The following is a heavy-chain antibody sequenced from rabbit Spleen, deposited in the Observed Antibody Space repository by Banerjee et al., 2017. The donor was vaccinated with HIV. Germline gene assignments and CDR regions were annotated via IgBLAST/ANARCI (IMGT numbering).Heavy chain of an antibody. V-gene: IGHV1S45*01. Sequence: EQLEESGGGLVKPEGSLTLTCKASGVSFSDKDVMCWVRQAPGKGLEWIACIYAGSSGSTYYANWAKGRFTISKTSSTTVTLQMTSLTAADTATYFCARDAGTYDYIDGYFSLWGPGTLVTVS. CDR3: ARDAGTYDYIDGYFSL. CDR1: GVSFSDKDV. J-gene: IGHJ4*01. D-gene: IGHD4-2*01. CDR2: IYAGSSGST.